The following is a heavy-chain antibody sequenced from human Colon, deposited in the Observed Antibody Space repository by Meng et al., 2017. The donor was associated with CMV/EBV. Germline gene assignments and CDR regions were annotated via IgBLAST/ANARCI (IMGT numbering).Heavy chain of an antibody. D-gene: IGHD6-19*01. J-gene: IGHJ4*02. V-gene: IGHV3-23*01. CDR1: TFSTYA. CDR2: ISGTSTGT. CDR3: AKDGFSGSGSVWYRDFDF. Sequence: TFSTYAMSWVRQAPRNGLEWVAAISGTSTGTYYADSVKGRFAISRDNSKNTLYFEMNSLRVEDTAVYYCAKDGFSGSGSVWYRDFDFWGQGTLVTVSS.